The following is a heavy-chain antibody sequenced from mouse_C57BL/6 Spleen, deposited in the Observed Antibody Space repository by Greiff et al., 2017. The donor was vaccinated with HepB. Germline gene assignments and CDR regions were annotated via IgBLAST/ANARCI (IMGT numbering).Heavy chain of an antibody. CDR3: ARDNYGSSPSWFAY. CDR2: ISDGGSYT. Sequence: EVKLVESGGGLVKPGGSLKLSCAASAFTFSSYAMSWVRQTPEKRLEWVATISDGGSYTYYPDNVKGRFTISRDNAKNNLYLQMSHLKSEDTAMYYCARDNYGSSPSWFAYWGQGTLVTVSA. V-gene: IGHV5-4*01. J-gene: IGHJ3*01. CDR1: AFTFSSYA. D-gene: IGHD1-1*01.